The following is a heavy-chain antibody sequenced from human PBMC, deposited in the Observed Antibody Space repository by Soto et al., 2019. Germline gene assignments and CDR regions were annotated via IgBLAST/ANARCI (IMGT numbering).Heavy chain of an antibody. J-gene: IGHJ4*02. CDR2: MEPSTGTT. V-gene: IGHV1-8*01. CDR3: ARGVSAGVDY. D-gene: IGHD1-26*01. Sequence: ASVKVSCKASGYSFTSLDINWVRQTAGQGLEWMGWMEPSTGTTGYAQKFQGRVTMTRDTSINTAYMELTTLTSDDTAFYYCARGVSAGVDYWGQSTLVTVSS. CDR1: GYSFTSLD.